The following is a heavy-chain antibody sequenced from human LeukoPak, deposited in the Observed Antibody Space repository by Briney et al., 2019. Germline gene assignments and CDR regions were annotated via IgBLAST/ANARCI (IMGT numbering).Heavy chain of an antibody. CDR1: GFTFSSYW. D-gene: IGHD3-22*01. V-gene: IGHV3-7*01. CDR3: AREGNYYDSSGHHY. Sequence: GGSLRLSCAASGFTFSSYWMSWVRQAPGKGLEWVANIKQDGSEKYYVDSVKGRFTISRDNAKNSLYLQMNSLRAEDTAVYYCAREGNYYDSSGHHYWGQGTLVTVSS. CDR2: IKQDGSEK. J-gene: IGHJ4*02.